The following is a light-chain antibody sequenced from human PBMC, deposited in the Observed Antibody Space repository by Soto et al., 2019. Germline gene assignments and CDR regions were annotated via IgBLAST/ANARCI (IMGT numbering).Light chain of an antibody. J-gene: IGLJ2*01. Sequence: QLVLTQSPSASASLGASVKLTCTLSSGHSNYAIAWHQQQPEKGPRYLMKLNRDGSHSKGDGIPNRFSGSSSGAERYPTISRLQSEGEAHYYSHTRGTGTVIFGAGTKLTAL. CDR1: SGHSNYA. CDR3: HTRGTGTVI. CDR2: LNRDGSH. V-gene: IGLV4-69*01.